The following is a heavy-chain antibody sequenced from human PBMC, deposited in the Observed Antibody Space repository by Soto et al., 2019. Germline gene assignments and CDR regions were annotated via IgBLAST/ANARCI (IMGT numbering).Heavy chain of an antibody. V-gene: IGHV1-69*01. CDR3: ARVRDFYDYSWGSYRENWFDP. CDR1: GGTFSSYA. Sequence: QVQLVQSGAEVKKPGSSVKVSCKASGGTFSSYAISWVRQAPGQGLEWMGGIIPIVGTANYAPKVQGRVTITADESTSTAYMELSSLRSEDTAVYYCARVRDFYDYSWGSYRENWFDPWGQGTLVPVSS. D-gene: IGHD3-16*02. CDR2: IIPIVGTA. J-gene: IGHJ5*02.